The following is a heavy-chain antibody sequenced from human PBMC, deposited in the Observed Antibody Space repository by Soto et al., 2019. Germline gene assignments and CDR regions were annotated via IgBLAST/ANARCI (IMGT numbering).Heavy chain of an antibody. Sequence: EVQLLESGGGLVQPGGSLRLSCAASGFTFSSYAMSWVRQAPGKGLEWVSAISGSGGSTYYADSVKGRFTISRDNSKNTLYLQMNSLRAEDTAVYYCAKGDNMKELLRGLLALGGFDYWGQGTLVTVSS. CDR2: ISGSGGST. V-gene: IGHV3-23*01. CDR1: GFTFSSYA. J-gene: IGHJ4*02. D-gene: IGHD1-26*01. CDR3: AKGDNMKELLRGLLALGGFDY.